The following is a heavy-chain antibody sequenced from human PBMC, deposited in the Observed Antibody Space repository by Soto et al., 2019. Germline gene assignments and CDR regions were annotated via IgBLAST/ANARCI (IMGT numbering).Heavy chain of an antibody. Sequence: GASVKVSCKASGGTFSSYTISWVRQAPGQGLEWMGRIIPILGIANYAQKFQGRVTITADKSTSTAYMELSSLRSEDTAVYYCARPHYCSGGSCYRDDAFDIWGQGTMVTVSS. J-gene: IGHJ3*02. CDR1: GGTFSSYT. V-gene: IGHV1-69*02. CDR2: IIPILGIA. D-gene: IGHD2-15*01. CDR3: ARPHYCSGGSCYRDDAFDI.